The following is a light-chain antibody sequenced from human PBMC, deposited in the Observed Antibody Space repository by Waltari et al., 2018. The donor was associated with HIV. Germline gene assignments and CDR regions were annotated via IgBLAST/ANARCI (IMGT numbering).Light chain of an antibody. CDR2: CDD. CDR1: GSNIGTNT. J-gene: IGLJ2*01. Sequence: HSVLPQPASVSATPGQRVTISCSGSGSNIGTNTVTWYQIFPGTPPKLFIFCDDQRPSGVPDRFSGSKSGTSASLTIRGLQSEDEATYFCAAWDDSLNGQVVFGGGTLLTVL. V-gene: IGLV1-44*01. CDR3: AAWDDSLNGQVV.